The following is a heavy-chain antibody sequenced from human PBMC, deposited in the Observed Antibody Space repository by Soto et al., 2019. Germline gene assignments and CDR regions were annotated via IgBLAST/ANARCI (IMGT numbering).Heavy chain of an antibody. J-gene: IGHJ4*02. V-gene: IGHV1-2*02. CDR2: INPNSGGT. CDR1: GYTFTSYG. D-gene: IGHD1-7*01. Sequence: GASVKVSCKASGYTFTSYGISWVRQAPGQGLEWMGWINPNSGGTNYAQKFQGRVTMTRDTSISTAYMELSRLRSDDTAVYYCASYVAGTTPIYWGQGTLVTAPQ. CDR3: ASYVAGTTPIY.